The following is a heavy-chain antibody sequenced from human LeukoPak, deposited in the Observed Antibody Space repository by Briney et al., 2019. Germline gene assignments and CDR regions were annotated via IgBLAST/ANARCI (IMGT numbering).Heavy chain of an antibody. CDR2: ISYDGSNK. D-gene: IGHD6-19*01. CDR3: ARDIGSSGWLGYYYYGMDV. Sequence: GGSLRLSCAASGFTFSNYWMHWVRQAPGKGLEWVAVISYDGSNKYYADSVKGRFTISRDNSKNTLYLQMNSLRAEDTAVYYCARDIGSSGWLGYYYYGMDVWGQGTTVTVSS. V-gene: IGHV3-30-3*01. J-gene: IGHJ6*02. CDR1: GFTFSNYW.